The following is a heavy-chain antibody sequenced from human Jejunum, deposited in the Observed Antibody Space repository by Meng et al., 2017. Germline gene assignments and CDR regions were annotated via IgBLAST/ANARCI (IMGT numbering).Heavy chain of an antibody. CDR2: IHHSGRV. Sequence: QVEVQGPGPGLVKPSGTLSLTCAVSGGSISSGHWWSWVRQSPGEGLQWIGEIHHSGRVTYNPSLKSRVAISVDMSKNQFSLELSSVTAADTAVYYCAKNGAYCLEYWGQGTLVTVSS. V-gene: IGHV4-4*02. CDR3: AKNGAYCLEY. D-gene: IGHD2-8*02. J-gene: IGHJ4*02. CDR1: GGSISSGHW.